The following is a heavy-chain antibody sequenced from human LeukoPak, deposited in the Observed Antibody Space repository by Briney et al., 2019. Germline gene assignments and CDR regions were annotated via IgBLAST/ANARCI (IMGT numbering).Heavy chain of an antibody. D-gene: IGHD2-15*01. V-gene: IGHV4-39*02. CDR2: IYYSGST. J-gene: IGHJ5*02. CDR1: GGSISSSSYY. CDR3: AREIVVVVAATVGRWFDP. Sequence: SETLSLTCTVSGGSISSSSYYWGWLRQPPGTGLEWVGSIYYSGSTYYNPSLKSRVTISVDTSKNQFSLKLSSVTAADTAVYYCAREIVVVVAATVGRWFDPWGQGTLVTVSS.